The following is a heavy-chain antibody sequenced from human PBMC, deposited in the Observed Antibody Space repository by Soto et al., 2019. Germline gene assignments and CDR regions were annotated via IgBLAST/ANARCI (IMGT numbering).Heavy chain of an antibody. Sequence: HPGGSLRLSCAASGFTFSSYAMSWVRQAPGKGLEWVSAISGSGGSTYYADAVKGRFTISRDNSKNTLYLQMNSLRAEDTAVYYCAKEYSYGSGRPPSSFDYWGQGTLVTVSS. CDR3: AKEYSYGSGRPPSSFDY. V-gene: IGHV3-23*01. D-gene: IGHD3-10*01. CDR1: GFTFSSYA. CDR2: ISGSGGST. J-gene: IGHJ4*02.